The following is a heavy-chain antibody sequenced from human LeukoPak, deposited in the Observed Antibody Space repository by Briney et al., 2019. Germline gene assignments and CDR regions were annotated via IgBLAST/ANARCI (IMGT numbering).Heavy chain of an antibody. J-gene: IGHJ4*02. Sequence: GGSLRLSCAASAFTFGSFGMSWVRQAPGKGLEWVSAISDTGGSTLYADSVKGRFTISRDNSKNTLYLQMNSLRAEDTAIYYCAKGRIQSYMAPEYWGQGTLVTVSS. D-gene: IGHD4-11*01. CDR2: ISDTGGST. CDR1: AFTFGSFG. CDR3: AKGRIQSYMAPEY. V-gene: IGHV3-23*01.